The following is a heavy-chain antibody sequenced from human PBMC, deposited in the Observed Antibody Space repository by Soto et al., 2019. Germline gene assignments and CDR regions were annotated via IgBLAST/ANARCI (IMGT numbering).Heavy chain of an antibody. Sequence: EVQLVESGGGLVQPGGSLRLSCAASGFTFISYWMHWVRQAPGKGLVWVSHINLDGSITAYADSVKGRFTTSRDNAKNTLYMQMNTLRAEDTAVYYCARGRGGAFDFWGQGTLVTVSS. D-gene: IGHD3-16*01. V-gene: IGHV3-74*01. CDR3: ARGRGGAFDF. CDR2: INLDGSIT. CDR1: GFTFISYW. J-gene: IGHJ4*02.